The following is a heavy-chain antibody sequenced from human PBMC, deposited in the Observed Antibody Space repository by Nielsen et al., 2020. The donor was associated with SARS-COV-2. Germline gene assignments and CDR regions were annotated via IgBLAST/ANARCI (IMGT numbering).Heavy chain of an antibody. Sequence: GESLKISCAASGFTFSSYSMDWVRQAPGKGLEWVGRIKSKVDGGTTDYAGPVKGRFTISRDDSKNTLYLQMNSLKTEDTAVYYCTTGGITMVRGVMQYWGQGTLVTVSS. V-gene: IGHV3-15*01. D-gene: IGHD3-10*01. CDR1: GFTFSSYS. CDR3: TTGGITMVRGVMQY. CDR2: IKSKVDGGTT. J-gene: IGHJ1*01.